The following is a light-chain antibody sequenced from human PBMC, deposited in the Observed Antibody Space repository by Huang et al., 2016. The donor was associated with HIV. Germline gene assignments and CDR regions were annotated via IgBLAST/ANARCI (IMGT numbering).Light chain of an antibody. CDR1: QSVTSN. CDR3: QRYDNWPKFT. J-gene: IGKJ3*01. V-gene: IGKV3-15*01. CDR2: GAS. Sequence: DIVMTQSPATLSVSPGERATLSCRASQSVTSNLAWYQQKPGQAPRLLIYGASTRATGIPARFSGSGSGTEFTLTISSLQSEDFAVYYCQRYDNWPKFTFGPGTKVDIK.